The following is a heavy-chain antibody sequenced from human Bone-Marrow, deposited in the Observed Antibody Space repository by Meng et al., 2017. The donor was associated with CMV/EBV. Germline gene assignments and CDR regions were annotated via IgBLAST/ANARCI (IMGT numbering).Heavy chain of an antibody. CDR2: INSDGSST. Sequence: LRLSCAASGFTFSGYWMHWVRQAQEKGLVWVSRINSDGSSTNYADSVKGRFTISRDNAKNTLYLQMNSLRAEDTAVYYCARDGPWFDPWGQGTLVTVSS. CDR3: ARDGPWFDP. CDR1: GFTFSGYW. J-gene: IGHJ5*02. V-gene: IGHV3-74*01.